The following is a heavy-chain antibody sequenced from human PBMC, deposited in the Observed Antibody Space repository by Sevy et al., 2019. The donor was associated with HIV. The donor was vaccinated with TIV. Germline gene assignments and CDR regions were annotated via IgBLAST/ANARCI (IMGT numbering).Heavy chain of an antibody. CDR2: INPNSGGT. CDR1: GNTFTAYY. D-gene: IGHD1-26*01. CDR3: ARDGGPDIVGPTTGVGY. Sequence: ASVKVSCKASGNTFTAYYIHWVRQAPGQGLEWMGWINPNSGGTSYAQKFQGRVTMTRDTSITTAYMELNRLNSDDTAVYYCARDGGPDIVGPTTGVGYCGQGTLVTVSS. V-gene: IGHV1-2*02. J-gene: IGHJ4*02.